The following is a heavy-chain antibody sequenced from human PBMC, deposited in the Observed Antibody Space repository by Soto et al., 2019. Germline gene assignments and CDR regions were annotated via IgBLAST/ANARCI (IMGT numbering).Heavy chain of an antibody. CDR1: CGSTSSSDW. J-gene: IGHJ4*02. CDR2: IHRAGVT. CDR3: AGRPEIHPR. Sequence: QVHLQESGRGLVKPSETLSLTCAISCGSTSSSDWWTWVRQPPGEGLEWIGEIHRAGVTNYNSSLKSRLTISLDHSRNQFSLSLTSVTAADAAVYFCAGRPEIHPRWGQGILVPVSS. V-gene: IGHV4-4*02. D-gene: IGHD1-26*01.